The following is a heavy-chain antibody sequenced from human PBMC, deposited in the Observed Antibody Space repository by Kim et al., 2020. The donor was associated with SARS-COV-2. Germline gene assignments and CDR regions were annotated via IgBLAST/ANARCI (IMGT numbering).Heavy chain of an antibody. Sequence: GGSLRLSCAASGFTFDDYAMHWVRQAPGKGLEWVSLISCDGCSTYYADSVKGRFTISRDNTKNSLYLQMNSLRAEDTALYYCARDGGASSSWNIYYYDYG. V-gene: IGHV3-43D*03. CDR2: ISCDGCST. CDR1: GFTFDDYA. CDR3: ARDGGASSSWNIYYYDYG. J-gene: IGHJ6*01. D-gene: IGHD6-13*01.